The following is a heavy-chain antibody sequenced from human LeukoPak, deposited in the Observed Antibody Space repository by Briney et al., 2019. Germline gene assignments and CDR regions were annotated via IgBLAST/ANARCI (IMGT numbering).Heavy chain of an antibody. CDR1: GGSFSGYY. CDR3: ARGYNARGSSSWYGNYYYGMDV. CDR2: INHSGST. V-gene: IGHV4-34*01. J-gene: IGHJ6*02. Sequence: KPSETLSLTCAVYGGSFSGYYWGWIRQPPGKGLEWIGEINHSGSTNYNPSLKSRVTISVDTSKNQFSLKLSSVTAADTAVYYCARGYNARGSSSWYGNYYYGMDVWGQGTTVTVSS. D-gene: IGHD6-13*01.